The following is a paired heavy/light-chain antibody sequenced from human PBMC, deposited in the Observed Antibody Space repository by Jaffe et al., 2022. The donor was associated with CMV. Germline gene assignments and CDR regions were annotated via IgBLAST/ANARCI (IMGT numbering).Light chain of an antibody. CDR3: QQYGSSLT. Sequence: EIVLTQSPGTLSLSPGERATLSCRASQSVSSSYLAWYQQKPGQAPRLLIYGASSRATGIPDRFSGSGSGTDFTLTISRLEPEDFAVYYCQQYGSSLTFGQGTKVEIK. V-gene: IGKV3-20*01. CDR2: GAS. CDR1: QSVSSSY. J-gene: IGKJ1*01.
Heavy chain of an antibody. CDR3: ARGHRQKDPSIAAAGTWFDP. CDR1: GGSISSYY. J-gene: IGHJ5*02. CDR2: IYYSGST. Sequence: QVQLQESGPGLVKPSETLSLTCTVSGGSISSYYWSWIRQPPGKGLEWIGYIYYSGSTNYNPSLKSRVTISVDTSKNQFSLKLSSVTAADTAVYYCARGHRQKDPSIAAAGTWFDPWGQGTLVTVSS. V-gene: IGHV4-59*01. D-gene: IGHD6-13*01.